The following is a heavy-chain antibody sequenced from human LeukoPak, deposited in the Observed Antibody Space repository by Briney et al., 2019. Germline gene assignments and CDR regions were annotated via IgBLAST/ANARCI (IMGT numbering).Heavy chain of an antibody. Sequence: GGSLRLSCAASGFTFSSYAMSWARQAPGRGLEWVSAISGSGGSTYYADSVKGRFTISRDNSKNTLYLQMNSLRAEDTAVYYCARAPRRFLEWLSPTYYYGSGRIDYWGQGTLVTVSS. V-gene: IGHV3-23*01. D-gene: IGHD3-3*01. CDR1: GFTFSSYA. J-gene: IGHJ4*02. CDR2: ISGSGGST. CDR3: ARAPRRFLEWLSPTYYYGSGRIDY.